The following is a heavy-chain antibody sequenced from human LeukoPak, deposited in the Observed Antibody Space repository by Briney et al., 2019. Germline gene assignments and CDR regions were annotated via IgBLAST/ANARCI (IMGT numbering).Heavy chain of an antibody. Sequence: GGSLGLSCAASGFTFSDYYMSWIRQAPGKGLEWVSYIRSSGSIKFYADSVRGRFTISRDNAKNLLYLQMNSLRAEDTAVYYCARADCSSSSCYEFDYWGQGTLVTVSS. CDR3: ARADCSSSSCYEFDY. J-gene: IGHJ4*02. D-gene: IGHD2-2*01. CDR2: IRSSGSIK. V-gene: IGHV3-11*04. CDR1: GFTFSDYY.